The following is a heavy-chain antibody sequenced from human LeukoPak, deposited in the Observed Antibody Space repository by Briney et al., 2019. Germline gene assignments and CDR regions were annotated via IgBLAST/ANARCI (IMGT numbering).Heavy chain of an antibody. D-gene: IGHD5-12*01. Sequence: SETLSLTCTVSGGSISCYYWSWIRQPPGKGLEWIGYIYYSGSTNYNPSLKSRVTISVDTSKNQFSLKLSSVTAADTAVYYCARYTRYSGYDFFDYWGQGTLVTVSS. CDR1: GGSISCYY. J-gene: IGHJ4*02. CDR2: IYYSGST. CDR3: ARYTRYSGYDFFDY. V-gene: IGHV4-59*08.